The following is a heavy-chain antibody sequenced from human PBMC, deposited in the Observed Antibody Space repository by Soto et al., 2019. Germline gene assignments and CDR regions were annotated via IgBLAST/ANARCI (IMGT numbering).Heavy chain of an antibody. Sequence: EVQLVESGGGLVQPVGSLKLSCAASGFTFSGSAMHWVRQASGKGLEWVGRIRSKANSYATAYAASVKGRFTISRDDSKNTAYLQMNSLKIEDTAVYYCTSLEYSGYEGGARGQGTLVTVSS. CDR1: GFTFSGSA. J-gene: IGHJ4*02. CDR3: TSLEYSGYEGGA. CDR2: IRSKANSYAT. V-gene: IGHV3-73*01. D-gene: IGHD5-12*01.